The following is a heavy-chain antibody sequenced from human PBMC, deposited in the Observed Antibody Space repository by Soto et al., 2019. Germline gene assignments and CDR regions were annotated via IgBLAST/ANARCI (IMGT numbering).Heavy chain of an antibody. CDR2: IYYSGST. D-gene: IGHD1-7*01. CDR3: ARLVRTGTTYYYYGMDV. Sequence: SETLSLTCTVSGGSISSYYWNWIRQPPGKGLEWIGYIYYSGSTNYNPSLKSRVTISVDTSKNQFSLKLSSVTAADTAVYYCARLVRTGTTYYYYGMDVWGQGTTVTVSS. V-gene: IGHV4-59*01. CDR1: GGSISSYY. J-gene: IGHJ6*02.